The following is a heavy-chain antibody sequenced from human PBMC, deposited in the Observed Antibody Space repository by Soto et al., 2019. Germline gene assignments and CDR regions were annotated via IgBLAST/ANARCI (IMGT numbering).Heavy chain of an antibody. CDR3: ARGPTITISPMDV. V-gene: IGHV1-18*04. CDR1: GCTFTSYG. CDR2: ISAYNGNT. D-gene: IGHD3-3*01. Sequence: ASLKVSCKASGCTFTSYGISWVRQAPGQGLEWMGWISAYNGNTNYAQKLQARVTMTTDTSTSTAYMELRSLRSDDTAVYYCARGPTITISPMDVWGQGTTVTVSS. J-gene: IGHJ6*02.